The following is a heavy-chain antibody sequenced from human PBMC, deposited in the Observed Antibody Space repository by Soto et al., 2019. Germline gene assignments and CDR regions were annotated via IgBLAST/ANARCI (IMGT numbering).Heavy chain of an antibody. CDR2: IIPIFGTA. J-gene: IGHJ5*02. Sequence: GASVKVSCKASGGTFRSYAISWVRQAPGQGLEWMGGIIPIFGTANYAQKFQGRVTITADKSTSTAYMELSSLRSEDTAVYYCARGPLLRFLEWLGWFDPWGQGTLVTVSS. V-gene: IGHV1-69*06. CDR1: GGTFRSYA. CDR3: ARGPLLRFLEWLGWFDP. D-gene: IGHD3-3*01.